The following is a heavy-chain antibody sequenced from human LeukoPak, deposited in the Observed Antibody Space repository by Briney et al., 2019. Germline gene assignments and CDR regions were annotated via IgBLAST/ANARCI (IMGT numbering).Heavy chain of an antibody. Sequence: PGGSLRLSCAASGFSFTAYSMNWVRQAPGRGLEWISYIGPGGDIYYADSVTGRFTVSRDTANNLLYLQMNGLRVGDTGVYYCARRFDSWGQGTLVTVSS. CDR1: GFSFTAYS. CDR3: ARRFDS. CDR2: IGPGGDI. V-gene: IGHV3-48*01. J-gene: IGHJ4*02.